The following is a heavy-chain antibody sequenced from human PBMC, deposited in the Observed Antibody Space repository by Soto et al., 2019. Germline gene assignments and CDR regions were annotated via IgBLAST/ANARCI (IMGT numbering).Heavy chain of an antibody. V-gene: IGHV1-69*01. D-gene: IGHD2-21*02. CDR3: ARARGIVVVTSAGAFDI. CDR2: IIPIFGTA. Sequence: QVQLVQSGAEVKKPGSSVKVSCKASGGTFSSYAISWVRQAPGQGLEWMGGIIPIFGTANYAQKFQGRVTITGDGSARTAYMELSSLRYEDTAVYYCARARGIVVVTSAGAFDIWGQGTMVTVSS. CDR1: GGTFSSYA. J-gene: IGHJ3*02.